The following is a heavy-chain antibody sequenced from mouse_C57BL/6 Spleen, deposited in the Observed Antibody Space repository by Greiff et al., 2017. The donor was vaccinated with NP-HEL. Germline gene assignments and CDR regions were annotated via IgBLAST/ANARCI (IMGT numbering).Heavy chain of an antibody. D-gene: IGHD1-1*01. CDR3: ASSGSSYGFAY. CDR2: IDPSDSYT. V-gene: IGHV1-69*01. J-gene: IGHJ3*01. CDR1: GYTFTSYW. Sequence: QVQLQQPGAELVMPGASVKLSCKASGYTFTSYWMHWVKQRPGQGLEWIGEIDPSDSYTNYNQKFKGKSTLTVDKSSSTAYMQLSSLTSEDSAVYYCASSGSSYGFAYWGQGTLVTVSA.